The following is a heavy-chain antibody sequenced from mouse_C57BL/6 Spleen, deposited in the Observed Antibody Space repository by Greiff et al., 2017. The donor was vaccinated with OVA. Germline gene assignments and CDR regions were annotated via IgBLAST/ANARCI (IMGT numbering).Heavy chain of an antibody. Sequence: QVQLQQSGAELVRPGTSVKMSCKASGYTFTNYWIGWAKQRPGHGLEWVGDIYPGGGYTNYNEKFKGKATLTADKSSSTAYMQFSSLTSEDSAIYYCARSDDGYSLDYWGQGTTLTVSS. CDR3: ARSDDGYSLDY. CDR1: GYTFTNYW. J-gene: IGHJ2*01. D-gene: IGHD2-3*01. V-gene: IGHV1-63*01. CDR2: IYPGGGYT.